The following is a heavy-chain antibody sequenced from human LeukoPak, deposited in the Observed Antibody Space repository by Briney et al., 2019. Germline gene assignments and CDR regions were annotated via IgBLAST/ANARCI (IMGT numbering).Heavy chain of an antibody. CDR1: GSTFSSYA. J-gene: IGHJ4*02. Sequence: GGSLRLSCAASGSTFSSYAMHWVRQTPGKGLEYVSAISSNGGSTYYANSVKGRFTISRDNSKNTLYLQMGSLRAEDMAVYYCARVFRGYSSSWDYFDYWGQGTLLIVSS. CDR2: ISSNGGST. D-gene: IGHD6-13*01. V-gene: IGHV3-64*01. CDR3: ARVFRGYSSSWDYFDY.